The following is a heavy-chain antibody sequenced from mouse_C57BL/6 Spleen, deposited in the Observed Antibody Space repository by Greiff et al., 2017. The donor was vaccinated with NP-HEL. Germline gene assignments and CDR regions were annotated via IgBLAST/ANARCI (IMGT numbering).Heavy chain of an antibody. CDR1: GFSLTSYA. V-gene: IGHV2-9-1*01. Sequence: QVQLKESGPGLVAPSQRLSITCTVSGFSLTSYAISWVRQPPGKGLEWLGVIWTGGGTKYNSALKSRLSISKDNSKSQVFLKMNSLQTDDTARYYCARSTTVVHWYFDVWGTGTTVTVSS. CDR2: IWTGGGT. CDR3: ARSTTVVHWYFDV. J-gene: IGHJ1*03. D-gene: IGHD1-1*01.